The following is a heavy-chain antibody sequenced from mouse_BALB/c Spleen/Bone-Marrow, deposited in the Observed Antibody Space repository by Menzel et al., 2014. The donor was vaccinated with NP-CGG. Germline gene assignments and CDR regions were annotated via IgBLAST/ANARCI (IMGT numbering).Heavy chain of an antibody. Sequence: LVESGAELVEPGASVKLSCKASGYTFXSYWMHWGKERPGQGLERIGEINPSNGRTNYNEKFKSKATLTVDKSSSTAYMQLSSLTSEDSAVYYCARRATTVVATDYWGQGTTLTVSS. V-gene: IGHV1S81*02. J-gene: IGHJ2*01. CDR3: ARRATTVVATDY. CDR2: INPSNGRT. CDR1: GYTFXSYW. D-gene: IGHD1-1*01.